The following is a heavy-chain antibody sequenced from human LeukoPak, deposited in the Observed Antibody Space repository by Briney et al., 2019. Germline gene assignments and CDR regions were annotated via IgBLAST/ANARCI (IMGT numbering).Heavy chain of an antibody. D-gene: IGHD6-19*01. CDR1: GFTFSSYS. Sequence: PGGSLRLSCAASGFTFSSYSMNWVRQAPGKGLEWVSAIGGSGGGTYYADSVKGRFTISRDNSKNTLYLQMNSLRAEDTAVYYCAKRGSGWYEDYYYYMDVWGKGTTVTVSS. CDR3: AKRGSGWYEDYYYYMDV. CDR2: IGGSGGGT. V-gene: IGHV3-23*01. J-gene: IGHJ6*03.